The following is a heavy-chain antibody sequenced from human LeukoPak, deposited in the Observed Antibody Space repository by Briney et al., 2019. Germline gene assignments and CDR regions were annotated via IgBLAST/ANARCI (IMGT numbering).Heavy chain of an antibody. D-gene: IGHD2-21*02. V-gene: IGHV3-23*01. CDR1: GFNFSNHA. J-gene: IGHJ4*02. CDR2: ISGGGDIP. CDR3: VREDTPATANY. Sequence: PGGSLRLSCAASGFNFSNHAMSWVRQTAGKGLEWVSAISGGGDIPYFPHSVTGPFPISRDNSKDTLFLQMHSLRPGDTAVYYCVREDTPATANYWRQGTLVTISS.